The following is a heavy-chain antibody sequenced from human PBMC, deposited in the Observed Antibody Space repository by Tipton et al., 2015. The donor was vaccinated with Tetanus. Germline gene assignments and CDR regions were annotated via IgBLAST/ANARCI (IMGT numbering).Heavy chain of an antibody. V-gene: IGHV3-74*01. CDR2: INSDGSST. J-gene: IGHJ4*02. CDR3: ARDSSMAVADPILWY. D-gene: IGHD6-19*01. Sequence: SLRLSCAASGLAFSSYWMHWVRPAPGKGLVWVSRINSDGSSTSYADSVKGRFTISRDNAKNTLYLQMNSLRAEDTAVYYCARDSSMAVADPILWYWGQGTLVTVSS. CDR1: GLAFSSYW.